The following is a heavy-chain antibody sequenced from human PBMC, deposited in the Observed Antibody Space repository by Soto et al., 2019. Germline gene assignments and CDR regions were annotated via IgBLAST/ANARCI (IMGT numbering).Heavy chain of an antibody. CDR1: GGSISSGGYS. CDR3: ARGALGIAAAGTHPLDY. V-gene: IGHV4-30-2*01. D-gene: IGHD6-13*01. CDR2: IYHSGST. J-gene: IGHJ4*02. Sequence: SETLSLTCAVSGGSISSGGYSWSWIRQPPGKGLEWIGYIYHSGSTYYNPSLKSRVTISVDRSKNQFSLKLSSLTAADTAVYYCARGALGIAAAGTHPLDYWGQGTLVTVSS.